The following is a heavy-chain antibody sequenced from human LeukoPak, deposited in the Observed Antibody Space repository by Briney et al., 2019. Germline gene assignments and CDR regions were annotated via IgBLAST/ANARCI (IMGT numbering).Heavy chain of an antibody. D-gene: IGHD3-22*01. V-gene: IGHV3-21*01. J-gene: IGHJ4*02. CDR3: ARGGGYYDSSGYIIDY. CDR1: GFTFSSYS. Sequence: GGSLRLSCAASGFTFSSYSMNWVRQAPGKGLEWVSSISSSSSYIYYADSVKGRFTISRDNAKNSLYLQMNSLRAEDTAVYYCARGGGYYDSSGYIIDYWGQGTLVTVSS. CDR2: ISSSSSYI.